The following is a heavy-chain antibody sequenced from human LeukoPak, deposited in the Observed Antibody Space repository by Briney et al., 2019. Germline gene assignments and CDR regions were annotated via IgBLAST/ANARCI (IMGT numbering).Heavy chain of an antibody. J-gene: IGHJ5*02. CDR1: GFIFSDYS. CDR3: ANPMFPGIVATIGAPAGWFDP. D-gene: IGHD5-12*01. V-gene: IGHV3-21*04. CDR2: ITTSRDQ. Sequence: GGSLRLSCAASGFIFSDYSMGWVRQAPGKGLEWVSSITTSRDQYHADSVKGRFTVSRDNSKNTLYLQMNSLRAEDTAVYYCANPMFPGIVATIGAPAGWFDPWGQGTLVTVSS.